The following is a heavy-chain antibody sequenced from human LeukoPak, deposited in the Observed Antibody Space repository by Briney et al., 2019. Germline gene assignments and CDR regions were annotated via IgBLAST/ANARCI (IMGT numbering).Heavy chain of an antibody. J-gene: IGHJ4*02. CDR1: GFTFSSYA. CDR2: ISGDGGDT. CDR3: GKLGSRDWDYFEY. V-gene: IGHV3-23*01. D-gene: IGHD6-19*01. Sequence: GGSLRLSCAASGFTFSSYAMNWVRQAPGKGLEWVPTISGDGGDTHYADSVRGRFTISRANSKNTLFMQMNSLRAEDTAVYYCGKLGSRDWDYFEYWGQGTLVTASS.